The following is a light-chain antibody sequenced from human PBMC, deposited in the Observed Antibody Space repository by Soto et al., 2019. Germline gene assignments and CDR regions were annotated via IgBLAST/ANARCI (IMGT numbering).Light chain of an antibody. CDR3: QHYNDWPRT. CDR1: QSVSSN. V-gene: IGKV3-15*01. J-gene: IGKJ1*01. CDR2: GAS. Sequence: IVMTQSPATLSVSPGERATLSCRASQSVSSNLAWYQQKPGQAPTLLIYGASARATGIPARFSGSGSGTEFTLTISSLQSEDFAVYYCQHYNDWPRTFGQGTKVDIK.